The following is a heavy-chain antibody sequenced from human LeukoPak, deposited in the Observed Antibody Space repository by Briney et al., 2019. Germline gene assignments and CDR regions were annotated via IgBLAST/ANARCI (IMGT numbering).Heavy chain of an antibody. Sequence: SQTLSLTCTVSGGSISSGDYYWTWIRQPPGKGLEWIGYIYYSGSTYYNPSLKSRIITSIDTSKNQCSLKLSSVTAADTAVYYCVRGEDDFWSGYSRRAYSQHWGQGTLVTVSS. V-gene: IGHV4-30-4*01. J-gene: IGHJ1*01. CDR3: VRGEDDFWSGYSRRAYSQH. CDR1: GGSISSGDYY. CDR2: IYYSGST. D-gene: IGHD3-3*01.